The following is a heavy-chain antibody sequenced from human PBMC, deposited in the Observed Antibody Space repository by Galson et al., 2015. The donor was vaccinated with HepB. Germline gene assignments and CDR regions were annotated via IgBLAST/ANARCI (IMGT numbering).Heavy chain of an antibody. V-gene: IGHV1-3*02. CDR2: SNTGNIKT. CDR1: AYTFTNYA. J-gene: IGHJ5*02. CDR3: ARGRMLLLDA. Sequence: SVKVSCKASAYTFTNYAMHWVRQAPGQRLEWVGWSNTGNIKTEYSQEFQGRVTITRDTSAETAYMELRSLRSEDTAIYYCARGRMLLLDAWGQGTLVTVSS. D-gene: IGHD2-8*01.